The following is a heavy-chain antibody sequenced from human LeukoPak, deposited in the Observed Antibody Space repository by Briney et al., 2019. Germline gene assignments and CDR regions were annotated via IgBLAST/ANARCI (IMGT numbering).Heavy chain of an antibody. J-gene: IGHJ6*03. CDR2: ISRGGNFI. CDR1: GFTFSTYE. CDR3: ARDSFSDYYYYMDV. Sequence: GGSLRLSCAASGFTFSTYEMHWVRQAPGKGLEWVSYISRGGNFIYYADSVKGRFTISRDDAKNSLFLQMNSLRGEDTAVYYCARDSFSDYYYYMDVWGKGTTVTVSS. V-gene: IGHV3-48*03. D-gene: IGHD3-3*02.